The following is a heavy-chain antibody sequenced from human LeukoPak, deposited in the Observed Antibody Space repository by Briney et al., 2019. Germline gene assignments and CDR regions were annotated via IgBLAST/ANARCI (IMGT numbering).Heavy chain of an antibody. CDR3: ARSSRWFGDAFDI. J-gene: IGHJ3*02. V-gene: IGHV3-21*04. D-gene: IGHD6-13*01. CDR1: GFTFSSYS. Sequence: GGSLRLSCAASGFTFSSYSMNWVRQAPGKGLEWVSSISSSSSYIYYADSVKGRFTISRDNAKNSLYLQMNSLRAEDTAVYYCARSSRWFGDAFDIWGQGTMVTVSS. CDR2: ISSSSSYI.